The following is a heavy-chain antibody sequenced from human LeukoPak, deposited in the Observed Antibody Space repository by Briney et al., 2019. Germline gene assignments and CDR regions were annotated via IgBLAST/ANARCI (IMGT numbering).Heavy chain of an antibody. CDR1: GGSISNY. V-gene: IGHV4-4*07. CDR2: IYTSGST. CDR3: ARGPYVDTAMVRGYYYYYMDV. D-gene: IGHD5-18*01. Sequence: PSETLSLTCTVSGGSISNYWSWIRQPAGKGLEWIGRIYTSGSTNYNPSLKSRVTISVDTSKNQFSLKLSSVTAADTAVYYCARGPYVDTAMVRGYYYYYMDVWGKGTTVTISS. J-gene: IGHJ6*03.